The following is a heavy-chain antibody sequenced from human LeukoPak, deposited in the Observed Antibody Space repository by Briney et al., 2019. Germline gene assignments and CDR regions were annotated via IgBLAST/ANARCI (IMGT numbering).Heavy chain of an antibody. Sequence: GASVKVSCKASGYTFTSYYMHWVRQAPGQGLEWMGIINPSGGSTNYAQKFQGRVTMTRDTSMSTVYMELSSLRSEDTAVYYCARGPRITVIRGGQWYCYMDVWGKGTTVTISS. CDR3: ARGPRITVIRGGQWYCYMDV. D-gene: IGHD3-10*01. CDR2: INPSGGST. CDR1: GYTFTSYY. V-gene: IGHV1-46*01. J-gene: IGHJ6*03.